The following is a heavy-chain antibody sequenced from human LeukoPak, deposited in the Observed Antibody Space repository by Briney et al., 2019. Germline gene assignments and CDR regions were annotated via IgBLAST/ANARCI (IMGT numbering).Heavy chain of an antibody. CDR3: AREGADYGDYKDDHDAFDI. Sequence: PGGSLRLSCAASGFTFSDYYMSWIRQAPGKGLEWVSYISSSGSTIYYADSVKGRFTISRDNAKNSLYLQMNSLRAEDTAVYYCAREGADYGDYKDDHDAFDIWGQGTMVTVSS. CDR1: GFTFSDYY. CDR2: ISSSGSTI. V-gene: IGHV3-11*01. D-gene: IGHD4-17*01. J-gene: IGHJ3*02.